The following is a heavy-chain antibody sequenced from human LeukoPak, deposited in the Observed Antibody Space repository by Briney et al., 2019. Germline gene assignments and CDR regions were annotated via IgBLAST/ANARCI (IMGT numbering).Heavy chain of an antibody. CDR2: INPNSGVT. CDR3: AVYYYGSERGGYGMDV. V-gene: IGHV1-2*02. Sequence: SVKVSCKASGYTFTGYYMHWVRQAPGQGLEWMGWINPNSGVTNYAQKFQGRVTMTRDTSISTAYMDLSRLRSDDTAVYYCAVYYYGSERGGYGMDVWGQGTTVTVSS. J-gene: IGHJ6*02. CDR1: GYTFTGYY. D-gene: IGHD3-10*01.